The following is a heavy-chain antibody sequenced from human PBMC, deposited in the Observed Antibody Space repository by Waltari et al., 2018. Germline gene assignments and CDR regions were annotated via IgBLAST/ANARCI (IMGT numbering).Heavy chain of an antibody. CDR3: ARTGTGDAFDI. D-gene: IGHD1-7*01. Sequence: QVQLVQSGAEVKKPGASVKVSCKASGYTFTGYYMHWGRQAPGQGLEWMGRINPNSGGTNYEQKFQGRVTMTRDTSISTAYMELSRLRSDDTAVYYCARTGTGDAFDIWGQGTMVTVSS. J-gene: IGHJ3*02. CDR1: GYTFTGYY. CDR2: INPNSGGT. V-gene: IGHV1-2*06.